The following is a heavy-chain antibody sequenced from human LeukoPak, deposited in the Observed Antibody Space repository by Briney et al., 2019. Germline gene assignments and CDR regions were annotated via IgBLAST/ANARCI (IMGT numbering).Heavy chain of an antibody. J-gene: IGHJ3*02. CDR1: GFTFSSYA. Sequence: GGSLRLSCAASGFTFSSYAMSWVRQAPGKGLEWVSLISGDGGSTYYADSVKGRFTISRDNSKNSLYLQMNSLRTEDTALYYCAKVSASSWLGAFDIWGQGTMVTVSS. CDR3: AKVSASSWLGAFDI. CDR2: ISGDGGST. V-gene: IGHV3-43*02. D-gene: IGHD6-13*01.